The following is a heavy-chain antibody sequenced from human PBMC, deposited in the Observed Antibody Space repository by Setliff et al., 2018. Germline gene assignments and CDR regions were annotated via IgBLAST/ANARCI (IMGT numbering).Heavy chain of an antibody. J-gene: IGHJ3*02. CDR1: GFTFSSYA. Sequence: PGGSLRLSCAASGFTFSSYAMTWVRQAPGKGLEWVSGISGYGSRTYYADSVKGRSTISRDNSQNTMYLQMNSLRAEDTAVYYCSRDTSGRDAFDIWGQGTMVTVSS. CDR2: ISGYGSRT. V-gene: IGHV3-23*01. D-gene: IGHD6-19*01. CDR3: SRDTSGRDAFDI.